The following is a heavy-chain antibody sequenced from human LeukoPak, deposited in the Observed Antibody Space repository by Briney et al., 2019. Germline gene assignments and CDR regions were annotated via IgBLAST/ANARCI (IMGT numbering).Heavy chain of an antibody. D-gene: IGHD1-26*01. V-gene: IGHV3-15*01. CDR3: TTEGGIVGAIYAFDI. Sequence: GGSLRLSCAASGFTLSNAWMSWVRQAPGKGLEWVGRIKSKTDGGTTDYAAPVKGRFTISRDDSKNTLYLQMNSLKTEDTAVYYCTTEGGIVGAIYAFDIWGQGTMVTVSS. CDR2: IKSKTDGGTT. CDR1: GFTLSNAW. J-gene: IGHJ3*02.